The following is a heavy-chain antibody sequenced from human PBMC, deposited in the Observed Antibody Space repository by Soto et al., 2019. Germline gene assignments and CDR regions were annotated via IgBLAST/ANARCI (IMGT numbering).Heavy chain of an antibody. CDR1: GFTFGDSY. Sequence: PGGSLRLSCAGSGFTFGDSYMSWIRQAPGKGLEWLSYISPGSRYPAYADSVRGRFTISRDNAKRSLYLQMMSLTAEDTAIYYCVRGGGGGLFDPWGQGTMVTVSS. D-gene: IGHD2-15*01. V-gene: IGHV3-11*06. J-gene: IGHJ5*02. CDR3: VRGGGGGLFDP. CDR2: ISPGSRYP.